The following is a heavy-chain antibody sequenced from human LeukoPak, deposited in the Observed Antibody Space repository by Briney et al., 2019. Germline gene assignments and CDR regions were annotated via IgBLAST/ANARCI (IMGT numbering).Heavy chain of an antibody. J-gene: IGHJ4*02. CDR1: GLSFGNYW. CDR3: AAGDSFDY. CDR2: INQDANER. V-gene: IGHV3-7*01. Sequence: GGSLRLSCAVSGLSFGNYWMSWVRQAPGKGLEWVANINQDANERYYVDSVKGRYPISRDNAKNSLYLQVNSLRAEDTAVYYCAAGDSFDYWGQGALVTVSS.